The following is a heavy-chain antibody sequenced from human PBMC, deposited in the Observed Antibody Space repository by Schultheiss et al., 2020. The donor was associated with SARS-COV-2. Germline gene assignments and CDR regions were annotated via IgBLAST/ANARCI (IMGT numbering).Heavy chain of an antibody. CDR3: AARGRQLVRFVWLDY. CDR2: IYYSGST. Sequence: SQTLSLTCTVSGASVSSGTYHWSWIRQPPGKGLEWIGYIYYSGSTYYNPSLKSRVTISVDTSKNQFSLKLSSVTAADTAVYYCAARGRQLVRFVWLDYWGQGTLVTVSS. D-gene: IGHD6-6*01. CDR1: GASVSSGTYH. V-gene: IGHV4-31*03. J-gene: IGHJ4*02.